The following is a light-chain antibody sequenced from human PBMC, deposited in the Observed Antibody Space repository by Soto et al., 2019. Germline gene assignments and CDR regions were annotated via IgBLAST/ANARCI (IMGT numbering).Light chain of an antibody. CDR3: QQYGDSPLT. J-gene: IGKJ4*01. Sequence: TVMTQSPATLSVSPGERATLSCRASQGLGTNLAWYQQKPGQAPRLLIYGVSSRATGIPDRFSGSGAGTDFTLTISRLEPEDFAVYYCQQYGDSPLTFGGGTKVDIK. V-gene: IGKV3-20*01. CDR1: QGLGTN. CDR2: GVS.